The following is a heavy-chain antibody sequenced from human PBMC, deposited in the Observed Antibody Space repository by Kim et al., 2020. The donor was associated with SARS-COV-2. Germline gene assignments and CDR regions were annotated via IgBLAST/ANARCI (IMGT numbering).Heavy chain of an antibody. CDR2: IKQDGSEK. D-gene: IGHD2-8*01. Sequence: GGSLRLSCAASGFTFSSYWMSWVCQAPGKGLEWVANIKQDGSEKYYVDSVKGRFTISRDNAKNSLYLQMNSLRAEDTAVYYCARVHTTPPYQDIVLMVYAIKRNYYYGMDVWGQGTTVTVSS. V-gene: IGHV3-7*01. CDR3: ARVHTTPPYQDIVLMVYAIKRNYYYGMDV. CDR1: GFTFSSYW. J-gene: IGHJ6*02.